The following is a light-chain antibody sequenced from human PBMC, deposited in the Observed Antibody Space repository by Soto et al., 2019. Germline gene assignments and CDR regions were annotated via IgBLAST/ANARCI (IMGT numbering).Light chain of an antibody. CDR1: QSVSSSY. CDR3: QQYGRSKWT. V-gene: IGKV3-20*01. Sequence: EIVLTQSPGTLSLSPGERATLSCRASQSVSSSYLAWYQQKPGQAPRLLIYGASSRATGIPDRFSGSGSGTDFTLTISRLEPEDFAVYYCQQYGRSKWTFGQGTK. CDR2: GAS. J-gene: IGKJ1*01.